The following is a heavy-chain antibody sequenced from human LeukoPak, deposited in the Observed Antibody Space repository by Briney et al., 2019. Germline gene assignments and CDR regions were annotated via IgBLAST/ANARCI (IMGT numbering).Heavy chain of an antibody. Sequence: GGSLRLSCAASGFTFSSYSMNWVRQAPGKGLEWVSSISSSSSCIYYADSMKGRFTISRDNAKNSLSLQMNSLRAEDTAVYYCARAGAMDSGSYYYYMDVWGKGTTVTVSS. CDR2: ISSSSSCI. CDR1: GFTFSSYS. CDR3: ARAGAMDSGSYYYYMDV. V-gene: IGHV3-21*01. D-gene: IGHD1-26*01. J-gene: IGHJ6*03.